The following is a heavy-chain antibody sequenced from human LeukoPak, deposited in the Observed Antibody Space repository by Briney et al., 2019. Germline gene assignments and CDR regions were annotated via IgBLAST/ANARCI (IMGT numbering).Heavy chain of an antibody. CDR2: IIPILGIA. V-gene: IGHV1-69*04. CDR1: GGTFSSYA. D-gene: IGHD5-24*01. J-gene: IGHJ4*02. Sequence: GSSMKVSCKAPGGTFSSYAISRVRQAPGQGLEWMGRIIPILGIANYAQKFQGRVTITADKSTSTAYMELSSLRSEDTAVYYCARDLEMAAYFDYWGQGTLVTVSS. CDR3: ARDLEMAAYFDY.